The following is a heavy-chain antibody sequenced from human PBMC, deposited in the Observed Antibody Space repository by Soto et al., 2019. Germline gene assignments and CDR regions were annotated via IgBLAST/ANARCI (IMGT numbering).Heavy chain of an antibody. J-gene: IGHJ4*02. D-gene: IGHD5-18*01. CDR2: ISAYNGNT. CDR1: GYTFTSYG. Sequence: QVQLVQSGAEVKKPGASVKVSCKASGYTFTSYGISWVRQAPGQGLEWMGWISAYNGNTNHAQKLQGRVTMTTDTSTNTAYMELRSLRSDDTAVYNCARAALGYSYDELDYWGQGTLVTVSS. CDR3: ARAALGYSYDELDY. V-gene: IGHV1-18*01.